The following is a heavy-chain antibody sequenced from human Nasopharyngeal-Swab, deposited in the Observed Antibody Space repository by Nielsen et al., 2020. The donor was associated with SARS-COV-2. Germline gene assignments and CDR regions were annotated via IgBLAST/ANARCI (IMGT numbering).Heavy chain of an antibody. D-gene: IGHD4-17*01. CDR2: TYYRSKWYN. Sequence: SQTLSFTCAISGDSVSSSSAAWNWIRQSPSRGLEWLGRTYYRSKWYNDYAVSVKSRITINPDTSKNQFSLHLNSVTPEDTAVYYCARARGAYGDYYYYYYKDVWGKGTTVTVSS. CDR3: ARARGAYGDYYYYYYKDV. J-gene: IGHJ6*03. CDR1: GDSVSSSSAA. V-gene: IGHV6-1*01.